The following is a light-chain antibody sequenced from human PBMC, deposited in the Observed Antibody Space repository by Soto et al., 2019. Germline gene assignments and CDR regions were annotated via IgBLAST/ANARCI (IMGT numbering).Light chain of an antibody. CDR2: EDN. CDR1: SGSITNNF. CDR3: QSSDSSSHVI. V-gene: IGLV6-57*03. Sequence: NFMLTRAHSVSESPGKTITISCTRSSGSITNNFVQWYHQRPGSAPTIVIYEDNQRPSGVPGRFSGSIDSSSNSASLTISGLTTEDEGDYYCQSSDSSSHVIFGGGTKLTVL. J-gene: IGLJ2*01.